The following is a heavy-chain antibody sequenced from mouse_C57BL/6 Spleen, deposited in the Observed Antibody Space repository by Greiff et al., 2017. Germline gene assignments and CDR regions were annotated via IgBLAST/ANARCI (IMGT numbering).Heavy chain of an antibody. Sequence: EVQLQQSVAELVRPGASVKLSCTASGFNIKNTYMYWVKQRPEQGLEWIGRIDPANGNTKYAPKFQGKATITADTSSNTAYLQLSSLTSEDSAVYYCARLIYRGYYAMDYWGQGTSVSVSS. CDR3: ARLIYRGYYAMDY. D-gene: IGHD1-3*01. V-gene: IGHV14-3*01. CDR2: IDPANGNT. J-gene: IGHJ4*01. CDR1: GFNIKNTY.